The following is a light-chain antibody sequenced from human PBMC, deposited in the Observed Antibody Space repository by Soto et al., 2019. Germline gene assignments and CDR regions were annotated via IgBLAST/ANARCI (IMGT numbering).Light chain of an antibody. CDR3: LQDYNYPLT. CDR1: QGIIND. CDR2: AAS. Sequence: AIQMTQSPSSLSASVGDRVTMAVLASQGIINDLGWYQQKPGKAPKLLIYAASSLQSGVPSRFSGSGSGTDFTLTISSLQPEDFATYYCLQDYNYPLTFGGGTKVDIK. J-gene: IGKJ4*01. V-gene: IGKV1-6*01.